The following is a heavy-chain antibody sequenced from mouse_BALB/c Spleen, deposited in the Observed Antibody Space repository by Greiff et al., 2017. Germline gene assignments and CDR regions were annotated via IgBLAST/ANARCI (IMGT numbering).Heavy chain of an antibody. Sequence: DVQLQESGPGLVKPSQSLSLTCTVTGYSITSDYVWYWIRQFPGNKLEWMGYISYSGSTSYNPSLKSRISITRDTSKNQFFLQLNSVTTEDTATYYCAREGAIYYGNWFAYWGQGTLVTVSA. V-gene: IGHV3-2*02. CDR1: GYSITSDYV. CDR2: ISYSGST. CDR3: AREGAIYYGNWFAY. J-gene: IGHJ3*01. D-gene: IGHD2-1*01.